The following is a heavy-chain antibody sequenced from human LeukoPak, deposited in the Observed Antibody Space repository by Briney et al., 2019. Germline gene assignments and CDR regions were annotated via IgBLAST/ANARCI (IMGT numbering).Heavy chain of an antibody. Sequence: LRLSCAASGVTFSSYWMHWVRQAPGKGLGWVSRINSDGSSTKYADSVKGRFTISRDNAKNTLYLQMNSLRAEDTAVYYCARDGYNSFDYWGQGTLVTVSS. CDR1: GVTFSSYW. D-gene: IGHD5-24*01. CDR3: ARDGYNSFDY. CDR2: INSDGSST. J-gene: IGHJ4*02. V-gene: IGHV3-74*03.